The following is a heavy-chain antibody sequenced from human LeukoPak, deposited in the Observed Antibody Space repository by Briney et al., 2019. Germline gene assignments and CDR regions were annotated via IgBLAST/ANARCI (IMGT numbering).Heavy chain of an antibody. V-gene: IGHV3-74*01. CDR1: GFTFSSYW. J-gene: IGHJ1*01. Sequence: GGSLRLSCAASGFTFSSYWMHWVRQAPGKGLVWVSRINSDGSSTSYADSAKGRFTISRDNAKNTLYLQMNSLRAEDTAVYYCARGPWELYTAAEYFQHWGQGTLVTVSS. CDR2: INSDGSST. D-gene: IGHD1-26*01. CDR3: ARGPWELYTAAEYFQH.